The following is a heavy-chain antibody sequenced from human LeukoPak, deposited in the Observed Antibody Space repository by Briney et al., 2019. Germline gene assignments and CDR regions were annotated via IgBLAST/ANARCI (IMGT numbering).Heavy chain of an antibody. CDR3: AKSGYYGSGSYYFDY. J-gene: IGHJ4*02. Sequence: PGGSLRLSCAAAGFTFSSCAMSWVRQAPGKGLEWVSAISGSGGSTYYADSVKGRFTISRDNSKNTLYLQMNSLRAEDTAVYYCAKSGYYGSGSYYFDYWGQGTLVTVSS. CDR1: GFTFSSCA. V-gene: IGHV3-23*01. CDR2: ISGSGGST. D-gene: IGHD3-10*01.